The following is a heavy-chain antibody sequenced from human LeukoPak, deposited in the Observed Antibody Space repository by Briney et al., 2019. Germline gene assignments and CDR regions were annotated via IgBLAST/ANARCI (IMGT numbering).Heavy chain of an antibody. Sequence: SETLSLTCTVSGCSITGYHWSWIRQPPGKGLEWIGYIYSSGSTEYKPSLKSRATISADTSKNQFSLKLTSVTAADTAIYYCARRNDFDIWGQGTLVTVSS. CDR2: IYSSGST. J-gene: IGHJ4*02. CDR3: ARRNDFDI. V-gene: IGHV4-4*08. D-gene: IGHD3/OR15-3a*01. CDR1: GCSITGYH.